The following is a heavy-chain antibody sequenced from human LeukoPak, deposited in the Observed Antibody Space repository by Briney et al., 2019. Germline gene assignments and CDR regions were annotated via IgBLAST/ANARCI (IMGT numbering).Heavy chain of an antibody. Sequence: SGGSLRLSCAASGFTSSSYGMHWVRQAPGKGLEWVAVIWYDGSNKYYADSVKGRFTISRDNSKNTLYLQMNSLRAEDTAVYYCARARYCSGGSCYDDAFDIWGQGTMVTVSS. J-gene: IGHJ3*02. V-gene: IGHV3-33*01. CDR3: ARARYCSGGSCYDDAFDI. CDR2: IWYDGSNK. D-gene: IGHD2-15*01. CDR1: GFTSSSYG.